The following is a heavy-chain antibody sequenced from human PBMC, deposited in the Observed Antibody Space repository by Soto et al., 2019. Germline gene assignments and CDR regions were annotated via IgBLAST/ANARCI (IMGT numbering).Heavy chain of an antibody. CDR2: ISGSGGGT. CDR3: AKDRVSTGDRPRFER. J-gene: IGHJ5*02. D-gene: IGHD4-4*01. CDR1: GFTFSTYA. V-gene: IGHV3-23*01. Sequence: GGSLRLSCATSGFTFSTYAMSWVRQAPGKGLEWVSGISGSGGGTYYADSAKGRFTISRDNSKNTLYLQMNSLRVEDTAVYYCAKDRVSTGDRPRFERWGQGILVTVSS.